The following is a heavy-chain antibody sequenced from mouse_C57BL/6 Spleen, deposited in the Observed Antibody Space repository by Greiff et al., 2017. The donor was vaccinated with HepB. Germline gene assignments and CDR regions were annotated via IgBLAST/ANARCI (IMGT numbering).Heavy chain of an antibody. CDR2: IYPGDGDT. V-gene: IGHV1-80*01. CDR1: GYAFSSYW. Sequence: QVQLKESGAELVKPGASVKISCKASGYAFSSYWMNWVKQRPGKGLEWIGQIYPGDGDTNYNGKFKGKATLTADKSSSTAYMQLSSLTSEDSAVYCCARGYHYDYVGFAYWGQGTLVTVSA. CDR3: ARGYHYDYVGFAY. D-gene: IGHD2-4*01. J-gene: IGHJ3*01.